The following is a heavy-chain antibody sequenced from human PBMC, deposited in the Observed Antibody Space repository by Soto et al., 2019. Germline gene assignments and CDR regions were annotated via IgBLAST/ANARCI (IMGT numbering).Heavy chain of an antibody. V-gene: IGHV1-18*01. D-gene: IGHD3-10*01. CDR3: ARVEAPFGESLH. Sequence: ASVKVSCKTSGYTFSSCTIAWVLQAPGQGLEWLGWISPDDGNTEYEQKFQGRVTMTADTLTNNAYMELRSLKYDDTAVYYCARVEAPFGESLHWGQGTPVTVSS. J-gene: IGHJ4*02. CDR2: ISPDDGNT. CDR1: GYTFSSCT.